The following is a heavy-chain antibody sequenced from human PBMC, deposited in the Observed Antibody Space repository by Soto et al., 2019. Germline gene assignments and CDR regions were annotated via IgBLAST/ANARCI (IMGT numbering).Heavy chain of an antibody. J-gene: IGHJ5*02. D-gene: IGHD2-21*02. Sequence: SETLSLTCTVSGGSTISSSYYWGLIRQPPGKGLEWIGSIYYSGSTYYNPSLKSRVTISVDTSKNQFSLKLNSVTAADTAVYYCARAYCGGDCYANWFDPWGQGTLVTVSS. V-gene: IGHV4-39*07. CDR1: GGSTISSSYY. CDR2: IYYSGST. CDR3: ARAYCGGDCYANWFDP.